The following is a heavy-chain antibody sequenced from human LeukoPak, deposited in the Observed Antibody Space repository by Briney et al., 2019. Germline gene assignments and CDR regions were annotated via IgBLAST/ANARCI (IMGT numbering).Heavy chain of an antibody. CDR3: ASTVMITFGGVIVYDAFDI. CDR1: GFSLSSYS. D-gene: IGHD3-16*02. Sequence: GGSLRLSCEGSGFSLSSYSMHWVRRAPGKGLEWVSSISGTSKYIHYSDSVKGRFTISRDNAKNSLYLQMNSLRAEDTAVYYCASTVMITFGGVIVYDAFDIWGQGTMVTVSS. V-gene: IGHV3-21*04. J-gene: IGHJ3*02. CDR2: ISGTSKYI.